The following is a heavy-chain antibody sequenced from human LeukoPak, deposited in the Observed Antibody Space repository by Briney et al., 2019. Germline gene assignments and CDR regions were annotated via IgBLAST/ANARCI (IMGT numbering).Heavy chain of an antibody. CDR2: ISYDGSNK. CDR1: GFTFSSYG. J-gene: IGHJ6*02. Sequence: PGGSLRLSCAASGFTFSSYGMHWVRQAPGKGLEWVAVISYDGSNKYYADSVKGRFTISRDNSKNTLYLQMNSLRAEDTAVYYCAKAKEVYDLWSGYHSYYGMDVWGQGTTVTVSS. CDR3: AKAKEVYDLWSGYHSYYGMDV. V-gene: IGHV3-30*18. D-gene: IGHD3-3*01.